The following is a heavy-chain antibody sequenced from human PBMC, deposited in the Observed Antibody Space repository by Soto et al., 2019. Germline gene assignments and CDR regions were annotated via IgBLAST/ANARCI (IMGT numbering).Heavy chain of an antibody. V-gene: IGHV3-23*01. D-gene: IGHD2-21*02. CDR1: GFIFSSSA. CDR3: AKGGGDSLRYGMDV. Sequence: VQLLDSGGGLVQPGGALRLSCSASGFIFSSSAMNWVRQAPGKGLEWVSAISGSGGSIYYADSVKGRFTISRDNSNTTLYLQMDSLRAGDTAVYYCAKGGGDSLRYGMDVWGQGTTVTVSS. J-gene: IGHJ6*02. CDR2: ISGSGGSI.